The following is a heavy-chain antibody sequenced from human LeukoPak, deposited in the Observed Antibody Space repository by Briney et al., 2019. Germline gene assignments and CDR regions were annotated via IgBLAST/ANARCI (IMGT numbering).Heavy chain of an antibody. CDR1: GFTFGDYA. CDR2: IRSKAYGCTT. V-gene: IGHV3-49*03. Sequence: GGSLRLSCTASGFTFGDYAMSWFRQAPGKGLEWVGFIRSKAYGCTTGYAESVKGRFTISRDDSKSIAYLQMNSLKTEDTAVYYCTRLAAAGHRRLNYFDYWGQGTLVTVSS. D-gene: IGHD6-13*01. J-gene: IGHJ4*02. CDR3: TRLAAAGHRRLNYFDY.